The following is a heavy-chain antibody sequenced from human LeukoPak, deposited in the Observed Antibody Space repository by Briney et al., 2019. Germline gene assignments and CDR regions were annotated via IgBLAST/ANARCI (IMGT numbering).Heavy chain of an antibody. CDR2: IYPGDSDT. CDR1: GYSVTSYW. CDR3: AGGYCSSGSCYWFDP. J-gene: IGHJ5*02. Sequence: GESLKISCKGSGYSVTSYWIGWVRQMPGEGLEGMGIIYPGDSDTRYSPSFQGQVTISADKSISTAYLQWSSLKASDTAMYYCAGGYCSSGSCYWFDPWGQGTLVTVSS. V-gene: IGHV5-51*03. D-gene: IGHD2-15*01.